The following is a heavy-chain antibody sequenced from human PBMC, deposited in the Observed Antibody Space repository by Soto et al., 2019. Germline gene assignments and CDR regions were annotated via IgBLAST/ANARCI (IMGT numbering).Heavy chain of an antibody. D-gene: IGHD2-15*01. CDR2: IIPILGIA. Sequence: GASVKVSCKASGGTFSSYTISWVRQAPGQGLEWMGRIIPILGIANYAQKFQGRVTITADKSTSTAYMELSSLRSEDTAVYYCARSLSRGGSYNDYWGQGTLVTVS. CDR1: GGTFSSYT. J-gene: IGHJ4*02. V-gene: IGHV1-69*02. CDR3: ARSLSRGGSYNDY.